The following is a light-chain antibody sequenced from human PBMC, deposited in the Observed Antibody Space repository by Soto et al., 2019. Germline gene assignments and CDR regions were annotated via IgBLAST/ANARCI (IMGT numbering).Light chain of an antibody. CDR3: RQYGTSPLT. Sequence: EMMLTQSPGTLPSPTGERATLSCRASQSVSSSSLAWYQQKPGQAPRLLMYGASRRATGIPDRFSGSGSGTDFTLIISRLEPEDFAVYYCRQYGTSPLTFGGGTKVDIK. J-gene: IGKJ4*01. V-gene: IGKV3-20*01. CDR1: QSVSSSS. CDR2: GAS.